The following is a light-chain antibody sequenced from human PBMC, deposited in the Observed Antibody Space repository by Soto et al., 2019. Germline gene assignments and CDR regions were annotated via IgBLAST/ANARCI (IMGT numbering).Light chain of an antibody. V-gene: IGLV2-23*02. CDR3: CSYAGSSTYVV. Sequence: QSAVTQPASVSGSPGQSITISCTGTSSDVGSYNLVSWYQQHPGKAPKLMIYEVSKRPSGVSNRFSGSKSGNTASLTISGLQAEDEADYYCCSYAGSSTYVVFGGGTKLTV. J-gene: IGLJ2*01. CDR2: EVS. CDR1: SSDVGSYNL.